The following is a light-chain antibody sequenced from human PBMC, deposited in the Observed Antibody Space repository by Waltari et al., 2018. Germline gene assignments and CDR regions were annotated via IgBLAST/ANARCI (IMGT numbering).Light chain of an antibody. CDR1: QDITSY. J-gene: IGKJ4*01. CDR2: AAS. Sequence: DIQMTQFPSSVSASVGERVTIPCRASQDITSYLAWYQQKPGKAPKLLMYAASSLSSGVPSRFSGSGSGTDFTLTISSLQPEDFATYYCQQGKSFPLTFGGGTKVEIK. V-gene: IGKV1-12*01. CDR3: QQGKSFPLT.